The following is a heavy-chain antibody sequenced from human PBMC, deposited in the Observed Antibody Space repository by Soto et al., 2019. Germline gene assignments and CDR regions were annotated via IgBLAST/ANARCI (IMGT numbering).Heavy chain of an antibody. Sequence: ASVKVSCKASGYTFTRYTMNWVRQAPGQRLEWMGWINPDNGNTKSSQKFQDRVIITRDTSASTAYMDLSSLRSEDTAVYYCARGMETGQLEPLGQGTLVIVSS. CDR3: ARGMETGQLEP. CDR1: GYTFTRYT. J-gene: IGHJ5*02. D-gene: IGHD1-1*01. V-gene: IGHV1-3*01. CDR2: INPDNGNT.